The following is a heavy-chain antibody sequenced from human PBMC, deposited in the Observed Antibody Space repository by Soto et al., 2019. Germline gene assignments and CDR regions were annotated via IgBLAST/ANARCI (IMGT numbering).Heavy chain of an antibody. J-gene: IGHJ4*02. CDR3: ARGGDYYLDS. V-gene: IGHV4-30-2*01. CDR1: GGSISSGGFS. D-gene: IGHD4-17*01. Sequence: SETLSLTCAVSGGSISSGGFSWSWLRQPPGKGLEWIGYIYHSGSTYYNPSLKSRVTISVDRSKNQFSLKLSSVTAADTAVYYCARGGDYYLDSWGQGILVTVSS. CDR2: IYHSGST.